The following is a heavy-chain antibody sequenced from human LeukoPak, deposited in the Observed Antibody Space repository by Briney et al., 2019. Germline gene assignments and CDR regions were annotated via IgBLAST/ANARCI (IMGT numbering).Heavy chain of an antibody. V-gene: IGHV3-30*18. J-gene: IGHJ3*02. CDR2: ISYDGSNK. D-gene: IGHD7-27*01. CDR1: GYTFSSYG. CDR3: AKEKTGGGAFDI. Sequence: GGSLRLSCAASGYTFSSYGMHWVRQAPGKGLEWVAVISYDGSNKYYADSVKGRFTVSRDNSKNTLYLQMNSLRAEDTAVYYCAKEKTGGGAFDIWGQGTMVTVSS.